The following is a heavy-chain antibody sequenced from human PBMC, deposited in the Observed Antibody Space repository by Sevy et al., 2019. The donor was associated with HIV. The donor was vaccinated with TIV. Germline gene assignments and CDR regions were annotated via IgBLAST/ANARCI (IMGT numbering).Heavy chain of an antibody. CDR3: AREGCTQPHDY. CDR1: GFTFAKYS. Sequence: GGSLRLSCAASGFTFAKYSMSWVRQAPGKGLEWVSTFSFGCGRINYADSVKDRFTISRDDSKNTLFLQMNSLRAEDTATYFCAREGCTQPHDYWGQGTLVTVS. J-gene: IGHJ4*02. D-gene: IGHD2-8*01. CDR2: FSFGCGRI. V-gene: IGHV3-23*01.